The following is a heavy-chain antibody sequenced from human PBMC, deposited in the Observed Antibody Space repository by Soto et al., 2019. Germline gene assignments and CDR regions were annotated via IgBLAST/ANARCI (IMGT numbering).Heavy chain of an antibody. CDR3: ARGFLAYYYGSGSQDY. V-gene: IGHV3-30*03. J-gene: IGHJ4*02. CDR2: ISYDGSNK. Sequence: SLRLSCAASGFTFSSYWMTWVRQAPGKGLEWVAVISYDGSNKYYADSVKGRFTISRDNSKNMLYLQMNSLRAEDTAVYYCARGFLAYYYGSGSQDYWGQGTLVTVSS. D-gene: IGHD3-10*01. CDR1: GFTFSSYW.